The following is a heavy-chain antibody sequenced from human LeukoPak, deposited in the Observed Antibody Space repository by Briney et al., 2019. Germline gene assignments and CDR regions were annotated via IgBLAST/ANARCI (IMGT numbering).Heavy chain of an antibody. CDR3: ARPPSRNLTKSSSKAARSGNWFHP. D-gene: IGHD6-6*01. CDR1: GVSISSYY. CDR2: IYYSGST. V-gene: IGHV4-59*08. J-gene: IGHJ5*02. Sequence: SETLSLTCTVSGVSISSYYWSWIRQPPGKGLEWIGYIYYSGSTNYNPSLKSRVTISVDTSKNQFSLKLSSVTAADTAVYYCARPPSRNLTKSSSKAARSGNWFHPRGQGTLVTVSS.